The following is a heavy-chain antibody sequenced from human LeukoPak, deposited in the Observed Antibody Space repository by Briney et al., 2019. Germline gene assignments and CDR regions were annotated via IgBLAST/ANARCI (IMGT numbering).Heavy chain of an antibody. CDR2: ISGSGGST. CDR1: GFTFSSYG. J-gene: IGHJ4*02. CDR3: AKDGITMVRGVIITGFDY. D-gene: IGHD3-10*01. V-gene: IGHV3-23*01. Sequence: GGSLRLSCAASGFTFSSYGMSWVRQAPGKGLEWVSAISGSGGSTYYADSVKGRFTISRDNSKNTLYLQMNSLRAEDTAVYYCAKDGITMVRGVIITGFDYWGQGTLVTVSS.